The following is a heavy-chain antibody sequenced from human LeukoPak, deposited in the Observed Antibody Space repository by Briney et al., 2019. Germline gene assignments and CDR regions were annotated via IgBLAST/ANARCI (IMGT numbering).Heavy chain of an antibody. V-gene: IGHV3-23*01. Sequence: PGGSLRLSCAASEFTFSSYGMSWVRQAPGKGLEWVSAISGSGGSTYYADSVKGRFTISRDNSKNTLCLQMNSLRAEDTAVYYCAATAGSRRCFDYWGQGTLVTVSS. D-gene: IGHD1-26*01. CDR2: ISGSGGST. J-gene: IGHJ4*02. CDR3: AATAGSRRCFDY. CDR1: EFTFSSYG.